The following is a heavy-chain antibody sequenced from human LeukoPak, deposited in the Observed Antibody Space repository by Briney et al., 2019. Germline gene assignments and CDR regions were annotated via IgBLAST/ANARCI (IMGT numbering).Heavy chain of an antibody. CDR3: ARAEAAGVTMDV. V-gene: IGHV3-23*01. D-gene: IGHD6-13*01. CDR2: INGSGGST. CDR1: GFTFSSYA. J-gene: IGHJ6*03. Sequence: GGSLRLSCAASGFTFSSYAMSWVRQAPGKGLEWVSDINGSGGSTYYADSVKGRFTISRDNSKNTLYLQMNSLRAEDTAVYYCARAEAAGVTMDVWGKGTTVTVSS.